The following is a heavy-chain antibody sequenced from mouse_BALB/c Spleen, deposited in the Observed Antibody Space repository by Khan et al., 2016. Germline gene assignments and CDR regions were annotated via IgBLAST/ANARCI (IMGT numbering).Heavy chain of an antibody. V-gene: IGHV1-7*01. CDR1: GYTFSTYW. Sequence: VQLQQSGTELAKPGASVKMSCKASGYTFSTYWMHWVKQRPGQGLEWIGYINPSSGYTEYNQKFKDKATLTADKSSSTAYMQLSSLTSEDSAVYYCARDLDYWGQGTTLTVSS. CDR3: ARDLDY. CDR2: INPSSGYT. J-gene: IGHJ2*01.